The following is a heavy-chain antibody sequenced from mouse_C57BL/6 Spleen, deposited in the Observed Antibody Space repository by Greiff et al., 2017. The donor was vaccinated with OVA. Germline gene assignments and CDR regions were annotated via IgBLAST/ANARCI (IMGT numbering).Heavy chain of an antibody. CDR1: GYAFSSSW. CDR2: IYPGDGDT. Sequence: VQLQQSGPELVKPGASVKISCKASGYAFSSSWMNWVKQRPGKGLEWIGRIYPGDGDTNYNGKFKGKATLTADKSSSTAYMQLSSLTSEDSAVYFCARTVTGTWYFDVWGTGTTVTVSS. CDR3: ARTVTGTWYFDV. J-gene: IGHJ1*03. V-gene: IGHV1-82*01. D-gene: IGHD4-1*01.